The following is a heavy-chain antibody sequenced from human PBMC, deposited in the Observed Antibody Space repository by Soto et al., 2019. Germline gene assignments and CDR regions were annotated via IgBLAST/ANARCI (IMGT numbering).Heavy chain of an antibody. CDR1: GFTFSSYA. J-gene: IGHJ5*02. Sequence: EVQLLESGGGLVQPGGSLRLSCAASGFTFSSYAMSWVRQAPGKGLEWVSAISGTGGSTYYADSVKGRFTISRDNSKNTLYLQMNSLRAEDTAVYYCAKEIVYYYGSGKNWFDPWGQGTLVTVSS. D-gene: IGHD3-10*01. CDR3: AKEIVYYYGSGKNWFDP. CDR2: ISGTGGST. V-gene: IGHV3-23*01.